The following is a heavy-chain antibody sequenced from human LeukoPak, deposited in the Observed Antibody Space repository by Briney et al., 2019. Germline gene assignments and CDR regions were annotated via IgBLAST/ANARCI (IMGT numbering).Heavy chain of an antibody. V-gene: IGHV3-23*01. CDR3: ANTWGLRFLEWSGLHDY. J-gene: IGHJ4*02. Sequence: GGSLRLSCAASGFTFSSYAMSWVRQAPGKGLEWVSAISGSGGSTYYADSVKGRFTISRDNSKNTLYLQMNSLRAEDTAVYYCANTWGLRFLEWSGLHDYWGQGTLVTVSS. CDR2: ISGSGGST. D-gene: IGHD3-3*01. CDR1: GFTFSSYA.